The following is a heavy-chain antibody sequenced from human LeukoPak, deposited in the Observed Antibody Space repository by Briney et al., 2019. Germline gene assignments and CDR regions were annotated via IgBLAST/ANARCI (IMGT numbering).Heavy chain of an antibody. V-gene: IGHV3-11*05. CDR2: ISSSSSDT. Sequence: PGGSLRLSCEASGFTFSDYYMSWIRQAPGKGLEWVSYISSSSSDTKYADSVKGRFTISRDNAKNSLYLQMNSLSAEDTAVYYCGRDSEALLSFGEYSPSVWGQGTTVTVSS. CDR1: GFTFSDYY. D-gene: IGHD3-10*01. CDR3: GRDSEALLSFGEYSPSV. J-gene: IGHJ6*02.